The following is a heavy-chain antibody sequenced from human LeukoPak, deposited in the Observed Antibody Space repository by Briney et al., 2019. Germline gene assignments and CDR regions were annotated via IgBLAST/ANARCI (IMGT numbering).Heavy chain of an antibody. CDR2: ISGSGGST. CDR1: GFTFSSYA. D-gene: IGHD6-19*01. CDR3: AKTEIGYSSGWPFQH. Sequence: GGSLRLSCAASGFTFSSYAMNWVRQAPGKGLEWVSAISGSGGSTYYADSVKGRFTISRDNSKNTLYLQMNSLRAEDTAVYYCAKTEIGYSSGWPFQHWGQGTLVTVSS. V-gene: IGHV3-23*01. J-gene: IGHJ1*01.